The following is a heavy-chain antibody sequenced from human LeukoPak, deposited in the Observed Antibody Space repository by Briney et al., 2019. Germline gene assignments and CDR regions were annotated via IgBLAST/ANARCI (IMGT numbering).Heavy chain of an antibody. CDR2: INPNSGGT. J-gene: IGHJ4*02. D-gene: IGHD6-19*01. CDR1: GYTFTGYY. Sequence: ASVKVSCKASGYTFTGYYMHWVRPAPGQGLAWMGWINPNSGGTNYAQKFQGRVTMTRDASISTAYMELSRLRSDDTAVYYCARDSTVAGDYWGQGTLVTVSS. CDR3: ARDSTVAGDY. V-gene: IGHV1-2*02.